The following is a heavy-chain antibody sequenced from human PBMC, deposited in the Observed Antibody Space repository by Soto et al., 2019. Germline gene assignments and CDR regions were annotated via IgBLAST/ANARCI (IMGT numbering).Heavy chain of an antibody. V-gene: IGHV4-39*07. CDR1: GGSIKSHRHS. CDR3: WRDSIPGVLRYLEPKRAGGFDP. J-gene: IGHJ5*02. CDR2: INHSGNT. D-gene: IGHD3-9*01. Sequence: PSETLSLTCTVSGGSIKSHRHSCGWVRQSPGKGLEWIGEINHSGNTTYNPSLKSRVTISVDTSRNDFSLKLSSVTAADTAVYYCWRDSIPGVLRYLEPKRAGGFDPWAQGTPFPVSS.